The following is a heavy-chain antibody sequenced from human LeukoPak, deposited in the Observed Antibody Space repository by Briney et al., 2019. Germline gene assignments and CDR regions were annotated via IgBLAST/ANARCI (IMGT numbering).Heavy chain of an antibody. CDR3: ARARGRWHLLPLDF. J-gene: IGHJ4*02. D-gene: IGHD1-26*01. CDR2: ISHDGATK. V-gene: IGHV3-30*04. CDR1: GFSFSNFA. Sequence: GGSLRLSCAASGFSFSNFAIHWVRQAPGKGLEWLAGISHDGATKHYADSVKGRFTLSRDNSNNSLSLQMNSLSAEDTAVYYCARARGRWHLLPLDFWGQGTLVTVSS.